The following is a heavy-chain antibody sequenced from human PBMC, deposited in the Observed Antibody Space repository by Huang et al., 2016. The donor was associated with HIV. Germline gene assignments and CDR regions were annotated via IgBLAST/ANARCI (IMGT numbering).Heavy chain of an antibody. CDR2: IMPSSSFI. J-gene: IGHJ4*02. Sequence: EVQLVESGGGLVKPGGSLRLSCAASGFSLDSYNMYWVRQTPGKGLQGVSSIMPSSSFIDYADSVKGRFSISRDNAKNSLYLQMNNLRGEDTAVYYCARDRGQQLSPFDSWGQGTLVTVSS. V-gene: IGHV3-21*01. CDR3: ARDRGQQLSPFDS. D-gene: IGHD6-13*01. CDR1: GFSLDSYN.